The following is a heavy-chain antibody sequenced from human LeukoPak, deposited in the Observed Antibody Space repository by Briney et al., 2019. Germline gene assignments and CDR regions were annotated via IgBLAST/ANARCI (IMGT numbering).Heavy chain of an antibody. V-gene: IGHV4-59*01. Sequence: PSETLSLTCTVSGGYISTYYWSWIRQPPGKGLEWIGYIYYSGTTTYNPSLRSRVTISVDTSKNLFSLKLSSVTAADTAVYYCARDRRDCSSTSCPRYFDLWGRGTLVTVSS. J-gene: IGHJ2*01. CDR1: GGYISTYY. CDR3: ARDRRDCSSTSCPRYFDL. D-gene: IGHD2-2*01. CDR2: IYYSGTT.